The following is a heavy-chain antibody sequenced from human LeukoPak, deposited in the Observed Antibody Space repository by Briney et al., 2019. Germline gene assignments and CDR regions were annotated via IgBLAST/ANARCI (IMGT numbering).Heavy chain of an antibody. Sequence: SETLSLTCTVSGGSISSFYWSWIRQPPGKGLEWIGYIYSSGSSSYNPSLKTRVTISVDTSKNQFSLKLRFVTAADTAVYYCARYSADQNYYDYWGQGTLVTVSS. D-gene: IGHD2-21*01. CDR3: ARYSADQNYYDY. CDR1: GGSISSFY. CDR2: IYSSGSS. V-gene: IGHV4-59*01. J-gene: IGHJ4*02.